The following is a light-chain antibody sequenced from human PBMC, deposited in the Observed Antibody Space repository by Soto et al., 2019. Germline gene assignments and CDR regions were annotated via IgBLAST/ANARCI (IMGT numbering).Light chain of an antibody. Sequence: MQMTQSPSTLYASVGDRVTITCRASQSISSWLAWYQQKPGKAPKLLIYDASSLESGVPSRFSGSGSGTEFTLTISSLQPDDFANYYCQQYNSYPWTFGHGTKVYIK. CDR2: DAS. CDR1: QSISSW. CDR3: QQYNSYPWT. J-gene: IGKJ1*01. V-gene: IGKV1-5*01.